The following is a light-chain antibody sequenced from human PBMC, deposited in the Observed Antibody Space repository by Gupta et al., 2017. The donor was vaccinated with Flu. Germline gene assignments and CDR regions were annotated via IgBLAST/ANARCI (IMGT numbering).Light chain of an antibody. J-gene: IGKJ1*01. CDR3: QQYNTWWT. CDR1: QYVGTN. Sequence: RVVSQSPATLSVFLGERVNVSCRASQYVGTNVGWYQQKAGHPTRLLIYAASARATGVPARFSGSGSGKEFTLTISILQSEDYAVYLCQQYNTWWTFGQGTKVEIK. CDR2: AAS. V-gene: IGKV3-15*01.